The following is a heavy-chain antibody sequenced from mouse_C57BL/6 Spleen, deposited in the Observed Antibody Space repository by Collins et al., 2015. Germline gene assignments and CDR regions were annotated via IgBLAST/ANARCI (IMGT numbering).Heavy chain of an antibody. Sequence: QIQLVQSGPELKKPGETVKISCKASGYTFTTYGMSWVKQAPGKGLKWMGWINTYSGVPTYADDFKGRFAFSLETSASTAYLQINNLKNEDTATYFCARVSSSNWMDYWGQGTSVTVSS. D-gene: IGHD2-5*01. CDR2: INTYSGVP. J-gene: IGHJ4*01. V-gene: IGHV9-3*01. CDR1: GYTFTTYG. CDR3: ARVSSSNWMDY.